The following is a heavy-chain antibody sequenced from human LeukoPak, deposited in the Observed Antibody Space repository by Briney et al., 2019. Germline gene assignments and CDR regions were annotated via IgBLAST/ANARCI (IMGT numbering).Heavy chain of an antibody. CDR3: AKDNGARYYYMDV. Sequence: PGGSLRLSCAASGFTFSSYWMSWVRQAPGKGLEWVANIKQDGSEKYYVDSVKGRFTISRDNAKNSLYLQMNSLRAEDTAVYYCAKDNGARYYYMDVWGKGTTVTVSS. V-gene: IGHV3-7*01. CDR1: GFTFSSYW. J-gene: IGHJ6*03. CDR2: IKQDGSEK. D-gene: IGHD3-10*01.